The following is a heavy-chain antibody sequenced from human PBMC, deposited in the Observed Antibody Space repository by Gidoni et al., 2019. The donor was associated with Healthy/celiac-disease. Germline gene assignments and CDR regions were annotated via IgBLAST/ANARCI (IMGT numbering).Heavy chain of an antibody. CDR2: INPNRGGT. CDR1: GYTFTGYY. D-gene: IGHD6-13*01. V-gene: IGHV1-2*02. CDR3: ARESGHSSQVANWFDP. Sequence: QVQLVQSGAEVKKPGASVKVSCKASGYTFTGYYMHWVRQAPGQGLEWMGWINPNRGGTNYAQKFQGRVTMTRDTSISTAYMELSRLRSDDTAVYYCARESGHSSQVANWFDPWGQGTLVTVSS. J-gene: IGHJ5*02.